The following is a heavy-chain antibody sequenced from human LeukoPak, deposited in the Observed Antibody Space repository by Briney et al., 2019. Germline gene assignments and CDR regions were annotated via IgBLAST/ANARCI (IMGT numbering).Heavy chain of an antibody. CDR2: IDHSGHA. Sequence: VKPSETLSLTCTVPGGSINSDYWSWIRQPPGKGLKWLGYIDHSGHANYNPFIKSRLTISIDTSKNQFSLKVSSVTAADTAVYYCARADGDYFDFWGQGTLVTVSS. CDR3: ARADGDYFDF. D-gene: IGHD4-17*01. V-gene: IGHV4-59*01. CDR1: GGSINSDY. J-gene: IGHJ4*02.